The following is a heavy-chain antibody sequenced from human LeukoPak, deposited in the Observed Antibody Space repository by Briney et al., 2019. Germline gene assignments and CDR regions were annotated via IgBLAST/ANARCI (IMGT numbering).Heavy chain of an antibody. D-gene: IGHD3-22*01. CDR1: GYSFTRKW. Sequence: GESLKISCKGSGYSFTRKWIGWVRQMPGKGLEWMAIIYPGDSDTRYSPSFQGQVTISADKSINTAYLQWSSLKASDTATYYCARQYYHDASGYFHFDIWGQGTMVTVSS. V-gene: IGHV5-51*01. CDR3: ARQYYHDASGYFHFDI. J-gene: IGHJ3*02. CDR2: IYPGDSDT.